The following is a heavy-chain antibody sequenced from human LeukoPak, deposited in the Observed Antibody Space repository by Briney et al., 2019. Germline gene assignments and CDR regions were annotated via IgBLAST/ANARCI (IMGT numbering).Heavy chain of an antibody. D-gene: IGHD6-6*01. Sequence: SETLSLTCAVSGGSISSGGYSWSWIRQPPGKGLEWIGYIYYSGSTYYNPSLRSRVSISIDKSKNQFSLKLSSVTAADTAFYYCARDGIGSSTPLDYWGQGTLVTVSS. J-gene: IGHJ4*02. V-gene: IGHV4-30-4*07. CDR1: GGSISSGGYS. CDR3: ARDGIGSSTPLDY. CDR2: IYYSGST.